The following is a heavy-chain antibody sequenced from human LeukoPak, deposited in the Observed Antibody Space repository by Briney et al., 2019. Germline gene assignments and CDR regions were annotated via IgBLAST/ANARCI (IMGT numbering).Heavy chain of an antibody. CDR1: GGSISSYY. CDR3: ARRGGYNSAGGYWYFDL. Sequence: SETLSLTCTVSGGSISSYYWSWIRQPPGKGLEWIGYIYYSGSTNYNPSLKSRVTISVDKSKNQFSLKLSSVTAADTAVYYCARRGGYNSAGGYWYFDLWGRGTLVTVSS. J-gene: IGHJ2*01. CDR2: IYYSGST. D-gene: IGHD5-24*01. V-gene: IGHV4-59*12.